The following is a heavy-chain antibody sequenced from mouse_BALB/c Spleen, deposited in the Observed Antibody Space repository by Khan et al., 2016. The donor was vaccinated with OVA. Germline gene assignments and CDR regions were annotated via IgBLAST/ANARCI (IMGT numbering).Heavy chain of an antibody. CDR2: INTYTGES. D-gene: IGHD2-10*01. Sequence: QIQLVQSGPELKKPGETVKISCKASGFTFTNCGINWVQQAPGKGLRWMGWINTYTGESTYADDFKGRFAFSLETSANTAYLQINNLKNEDTATYFCARPPYFSYVLDYWGQGTSVTVSS. CDR3: ARPPYFSYVLDY. CDR1: GFTFTNCG. V-gene: IGHV9-3-1*01. J-gene: IGHJ4*01.